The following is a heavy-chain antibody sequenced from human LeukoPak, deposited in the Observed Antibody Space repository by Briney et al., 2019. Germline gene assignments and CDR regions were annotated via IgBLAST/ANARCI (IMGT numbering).Heavy chain of an antibody. CDR1: GGSISSGGYY. CDR3: ARDSLEVYSMRSYYDGMDV. V-gene: IGHV4-31*03. J-gene: IGHJ6*02. D-gene: IGHD1-26*01. CDR2: IFFSGST. Sequence: SETLSLTCTVSGGSISSGGYYCSWIRQPPGKGLEWIGYIFFSGSTYYNPTLRSRLTISVDMSKNQFSLKLTSVTAADTAVYYCARDSLEVYSMRSYYDGMDVWGQGTTVTVSS.